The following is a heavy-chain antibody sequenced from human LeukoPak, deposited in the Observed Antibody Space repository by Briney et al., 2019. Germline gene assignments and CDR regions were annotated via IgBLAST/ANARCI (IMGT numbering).Heavy chain of an antibody. D-gene: IGHD3-22*01. CDR2: SYYSGST. V-gene: IGHV4-59*11. CDR1: GASINSHY. Sequence: PSETLSLTCTVSGASINSHYWSWIRQPPGKGLEWIAYSYYSGSTNYNPSLKSRVTISVDTSKNQFSLKLSSVTAADTAVYYCARGYYDSSGYYYFDYWGQGTLVTVSS. J-gene: IGHJ4*02. CDR3: ARGYYDSSGYYYFDY.